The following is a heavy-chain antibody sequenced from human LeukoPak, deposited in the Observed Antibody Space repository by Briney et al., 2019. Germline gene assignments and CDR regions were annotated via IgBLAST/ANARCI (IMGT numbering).Heavy chain of an antibody. D-gene: IGHD4-23*01. CDR1: GGTFSSYA. Sequence: ASVKVSCKASGGTFSSYAISWVRQAPEQGLEWMGGIIPIFGTANYAQKFQGRVTITTDESTSTAYMELSSLRSEDTAVYYCARGYGGNSGETDWYFDLWGRGTLVTVSS. CDR3: ARGYGGNSGETDWYFDL. CDR2: IIPIFGTA. J-gene: IGHJ2*01. V-gene: IGHV1-69*05.